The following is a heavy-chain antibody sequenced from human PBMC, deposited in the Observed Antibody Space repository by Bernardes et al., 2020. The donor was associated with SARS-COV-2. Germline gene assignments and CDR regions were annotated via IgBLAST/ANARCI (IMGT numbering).Heavy chain of an antibody. J-gene: IGHJ6*02. V-gene: IGHV4-34*01. CDR3: ARKPTSRITLFGVVTRPGMDV. D-gene: IGHD3-3*01. Sequence: SETLSLTCAVYGGSFSDYYWSWIRQPPGKGLEWIGEINHSGSTSSNPSLKSRVTISVDTSKNQFSLKLSSVTTADTAVYYCARKPTSRITLFGVVTRPGMDVWCQGTTVTVSS. CDR2: INHSGST. CDR1: GGSFSDYY.